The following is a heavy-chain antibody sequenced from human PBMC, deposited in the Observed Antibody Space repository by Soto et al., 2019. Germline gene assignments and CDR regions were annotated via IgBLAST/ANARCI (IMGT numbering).Heavy chain of an antibody. CDR1: GGSISSYY. D-gene: IGHD3-16*02. CDR2: IYYSGSA. Sequence: PSETLSLTCTVSGGSISSYYWSWIRQPPGKGLEYIGYIYYSGSANYIPSLKSRATISVDTSKNQFSLKLTSVTAADTAVYYCARTPLSLRLGELSLLFDYWGQGTLVTVSS. V-gene: IGHV4-59*08. J-gene: IGHJ4*02. CDR3: ARTPLSLRLGELSLLFDY.